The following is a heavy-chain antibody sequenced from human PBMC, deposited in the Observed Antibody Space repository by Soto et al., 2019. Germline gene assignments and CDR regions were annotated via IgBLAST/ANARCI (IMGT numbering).Heavy chain of an antibody. Sequence: PSETLSLTCTVSGGSIGSYYWSWIRQPPGKGLEWIGYIYYSGITNYNPSLRSRVSISVDTSKNQFSLKLNSVTAADTAVFYCARLEGDYDSFDYWGQGTLVTV. CDR1: GGSIGSYY. J-gene: IGHJ4*02. CDR2: IYYSGIT. CDR3: ARLEGDYDSFDY. V-gene: IGHV4-59*01. D-gene: IGHD4-17*01.